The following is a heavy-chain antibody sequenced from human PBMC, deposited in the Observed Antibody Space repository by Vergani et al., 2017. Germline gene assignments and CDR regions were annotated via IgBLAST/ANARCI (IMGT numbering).Heavy chain of an antibody. V-gene: IGHV1-3*01. D-gene: IGHD2-15*01. CDR2: INAGNGNT. J-gene: IGHJ5*02. Sequence: QVQLVQSGAEVKKPGASVKVSCKASGYTFTSYAMHWVRQAPGQRLEWMGWINAGNGNTKYSQKFQGRVTITRDTSASTAYMELSSLRSEDTAVYYCAVVALQFGQNNWFDPWGQGTLVTVSS. CDR3: AVVALQFGQNNWFDP. CDR1: GYTFTSYA.